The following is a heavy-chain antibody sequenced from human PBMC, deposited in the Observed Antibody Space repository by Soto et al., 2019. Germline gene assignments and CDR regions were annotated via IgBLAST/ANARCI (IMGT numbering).Heavy chain of an antibody. CDR2: IVVGSGNT. V-gene: IGHV1-58*01. Sequence: QMQLVQSGPEVKKPGTSVKVSCKASGFTFTSSAVQWVRQARGQRLEWIGWIVVGSGNTNYAQKFQERVTITRDMSTSTAYMELSSLRSEDTAVYYCAVIYDSSGYLFGDSWGQGTLVTVSS. J-gene: IGHJ4*02. D-gene: IGHD3-22*01. CDR1: GFTFTSSA. CDR3: AVIYDSSGYLFGDS.